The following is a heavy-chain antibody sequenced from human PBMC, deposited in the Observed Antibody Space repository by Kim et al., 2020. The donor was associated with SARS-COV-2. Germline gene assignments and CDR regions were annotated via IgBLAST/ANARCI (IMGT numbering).Heavy chain of an antibody. CDR3: ASHIVATIGARIRADGMDV. D-gene: IGHD5-12*01. V-gene: IGHV3-23*01. J-gene: IGHJ6*02. Sequence: GRFTISRDNSKNTLYMQMNSLRAEDTAVYYCASHIVATIGARIRADGMDVWGQGTTVTVSS.